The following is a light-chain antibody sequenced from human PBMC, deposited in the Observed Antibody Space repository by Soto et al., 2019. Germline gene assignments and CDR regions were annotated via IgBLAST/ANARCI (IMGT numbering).Light chain of an antibody. J-gene: IGKJ3*01. CDR3: QQTYSSST. CDR1: QSISNN. V-gene: IGKV1-39*01. Sequence: DIQMTQSPSSLSASVGDRVTITCRASQSISNNLNWYHQKPGKPPKLLIFAASTLQRGVPSRFSGGGSGTDFTLTINSLQPEDFATYYFQQTYSSSTFGPGTKVDIK. CDR2: AAS.